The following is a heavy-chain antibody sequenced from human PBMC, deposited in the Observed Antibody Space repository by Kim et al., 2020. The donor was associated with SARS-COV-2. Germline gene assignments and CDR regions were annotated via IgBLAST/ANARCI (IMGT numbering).Heavy chain of an antibody. CDR3: AREMPHYDSSGYPDY. Sequence: SETLSLTCTVSGGSISSGGYYWSWIRQHPGKGLEWIGYIYYSGSTYYNPSLKSRVTISVDTSKNQFSLKLSSVTAADTAVYYCAREMPHYDSSGYPDYWGQGTLVTVSS. D-gene: IGHD3-22*01. V-gene: IGHV4-31*03. CDR2: IYYSGST. J-gene: IGHJ4*02. CDR1: GGSISSGGYY.